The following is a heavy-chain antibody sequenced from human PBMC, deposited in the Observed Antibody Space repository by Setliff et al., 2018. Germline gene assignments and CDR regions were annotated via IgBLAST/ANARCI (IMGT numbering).Heavy chain of an antibody. Sequence: SETLSLTCAVYGGSFSGYVWTFIRQSPGKGLEWIGEITNAGRTNYNPSLGSRVSILVDTSKNQFSLKLTSATVADTAVYYCVRGLQDGSWEPYYFDSWGRGTLVTVSS. CDR2: ITNAGRT. D-gene: IGHD3-10*01. V-gene: IGHV4-34*01. CDR1: GGSFSGYV. CDR3: VRGLQDGSWEPYYFDS. J-gene: IGHJ4*02.